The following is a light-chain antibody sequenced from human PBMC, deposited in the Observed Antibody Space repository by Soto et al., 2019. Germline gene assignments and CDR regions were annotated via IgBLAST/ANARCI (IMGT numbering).Light chain of an antibody. Sequence: DIQMTQSPSSLSASVGDRVTITCRASQTFSVYLNWYQQKPGKAPKLLIYDASSLESGVPSRFSGSGSGTEFTLTISSLQPDDFATYYCQQYNRLWTFGQGTKVDIK. CDR1: QTFSVY. CDR2: DAS. V-gene: IGKV1-5*01. J-gene: IGKJ1*01. CDR3: QQYNRLWT.